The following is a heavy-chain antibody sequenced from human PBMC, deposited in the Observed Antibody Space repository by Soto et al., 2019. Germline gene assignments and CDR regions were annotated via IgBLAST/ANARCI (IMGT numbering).Heavy chain of an antibody. CDR2: IYYSRST. CDR3: ARAWGRVFDY. Sequence: SETLSLTCTVSGGSISSYYWSWIRQPPGKGLEWIGYIYYSRSTNYNPSLKSRVTISVDTSKNQFSLKLSSVTAADTAVYYCARAWGRVFDYWGQGTLVTVSS. D-gene: IGHD2-15*01. J-gene: IGHJ4*02. CDR1: GGSISSYY. V-gene: IGHV4-59*01.